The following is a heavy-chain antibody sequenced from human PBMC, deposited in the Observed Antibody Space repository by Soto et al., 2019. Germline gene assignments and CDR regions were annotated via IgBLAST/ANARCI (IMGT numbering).Heavy chain of an antibody. CDR3: ATRIYTTIPGGMDV. D-gene: IGHD2-2*02. V-gene: IGHV3-20*04. CDR1: DHA. CDR2: ISGSGDVT. J-gene: IGHJ6*02. Sequence: EVQLLESGGGLAQPGGSLRLSCTATDHAMSWVRQAPGKGLEWVSAISGSGDVTHYGDSVKGRFTISRDNSKNTMYLQMDILRVDDTAVYYCATRIYTTIPGGMDVWGQGTTVTVSS.